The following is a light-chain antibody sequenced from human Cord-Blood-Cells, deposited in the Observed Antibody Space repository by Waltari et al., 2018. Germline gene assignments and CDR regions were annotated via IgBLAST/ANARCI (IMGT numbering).Light chain of an antibody. CDR3: QRRSDWPLT. J-gene: IGKJ4*01. CDR1: QRVSSY. V-gene: IGKV3-11*01. Sequence: EIVLTQSPATLSLSPGERATLTCRASQRVSSYLAWYQQKPGQAPRLLIDDASNRATGIPARFSGSGSGTDFTLTISSLEPEEFSVYDCQRRSDWPLTFGGGTKVEIK. CDR2: DAS.